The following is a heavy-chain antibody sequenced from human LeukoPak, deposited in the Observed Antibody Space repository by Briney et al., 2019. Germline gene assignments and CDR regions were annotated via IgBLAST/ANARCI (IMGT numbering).Heavy chain of an antibody. J-gene: IGHJ4*02. CDR3: ASARGVAAAAGGNYFDY. Sequence: SVKVSCKASGGTFSSYAISWVRQAPGQGLEWMGRIIPILGIANYAQKFQGRVTITADKSTSTAYMELSSLRSEDTAVYYCASARGVAAAAGGNYFDYWGQGALVTVSS. CDR2: IIPILGIA. D-gene: IGHD6-13*01. V-gene: IGHV1-69*04. CDR1: GGTFSSYA.